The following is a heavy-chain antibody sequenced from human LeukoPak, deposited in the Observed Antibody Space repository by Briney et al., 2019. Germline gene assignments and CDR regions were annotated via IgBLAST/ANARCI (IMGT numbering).Heavy chain of an antibody. D-gene: IGHD6-13*01. Sequence: GGSLRLSCAASGFTFSSYGMNWVRQAPGKGLEWVSYISSTSSTIYYADSVKGRFTISRDNAKNSLYLQMNSLRAEDTAVYYCTRDSTRFIAAVGYFDYWGQGTLVTVSS. CDR3: TRDSTRFIAAVGYFDY. CDR1: GFTFSSYG. CDR2: ISSTSSTI. V-gene: IGHV3-48*04. J-gene: IGHJ4*02.